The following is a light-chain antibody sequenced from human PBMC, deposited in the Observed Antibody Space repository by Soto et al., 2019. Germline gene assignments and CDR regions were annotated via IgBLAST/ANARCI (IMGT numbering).Light chain of an antibody. CDR2: GAS. CDR3: QQYNNWPLFT. V-gene: IGKV3-15*01. CDR1: QTIKSN. Sequence: VMTQSPATLSVPPGERATLSCRASQTIKSNLAWYQQKSGQPPRLLIYGASIRATGIPVRFSGSGSGTEFTLTISSLQSEDSALYYCQQYNNWPLFTFGQGTKLEIK. J-gene: IGKJ2*01.